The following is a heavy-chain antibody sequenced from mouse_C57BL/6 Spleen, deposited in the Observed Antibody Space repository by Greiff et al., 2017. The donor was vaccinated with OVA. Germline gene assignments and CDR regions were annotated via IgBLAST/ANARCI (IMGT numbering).Heavy chain of an antibody. CDR1: GYSFTGYY. D-gene: IGHD2-1*01. CDR2: INPSTGGT. CDR3: ARWGGNYHYYAMDY. Sequence: EVQLQQSGPELVKPGASVKISCKASGYSFTGYYMHWVKQSSEKSLEWIGEINPSTGGTSYNQKFKGKATLTVDKSSSTAYMQLKSLTSEDSAVYYCARWGGNYHYYAMDYWGQGTSVTVSS. J-gene: IGHJ4*01. V-gene: IGHV1-43*01.